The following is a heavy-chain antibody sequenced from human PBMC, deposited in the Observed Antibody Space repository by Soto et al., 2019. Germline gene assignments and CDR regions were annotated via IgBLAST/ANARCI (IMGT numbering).Heavy chain of an antibody. CDR1: GFTFAFYW. CDR2: INPEGTTT. J-gene: IGHJ5*02. V-gene: IGHV3-74*01. D-gene: IGHD3-16*01. CDR3: TSDTFGLRDT. Sequence: SLRLSCTASGFTFAFYWMHWVRQTPGKGLVWVSRINPEGTTTNYADSVEGRFTISRDNAKSALYLQMNSLSAEDTAIYYCTSDTFGLRDTWGQGTLVTVSS.